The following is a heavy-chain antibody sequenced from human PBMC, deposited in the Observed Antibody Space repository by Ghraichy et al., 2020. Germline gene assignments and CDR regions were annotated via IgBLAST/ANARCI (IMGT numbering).Heavy chain of an antibody. CDR3: ARGCSSTSCSGWFDP. Sequence: GGSLRLSCAASGFTFSSYWMSWVRQAPGKGLEWVANIKQDGSEKYYVDSVKGRFTISRDNPKNSLYLQMNSLRAEDTAVYYCARGCSSTSCSGWFDPWGQGTLVTVSS. CDR1: GFTFSSYW. D-gene: IGHD2-2*01. CDR2: IKQDGSEK. V-gene: IGHV3-7*01. J-gene: IGHJ5*02.